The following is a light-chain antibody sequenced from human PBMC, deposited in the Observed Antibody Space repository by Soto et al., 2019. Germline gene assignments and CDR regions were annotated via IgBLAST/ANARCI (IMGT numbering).Light chain of an antibody. CDR1: QSIFVW. Sequence: DLQMTQSPSTLSASVGDRVTITCRASQSIFVWLAWYQQRPGTAPRLLIYEASSLQSGVPSRFSGSGSGTEFTLTISSLQPDDSATYYCQQYNSYSYTFGQGTKLEIK. CDR2: EAS. CDR3: QQYNSYSYT. V-gene: IGKV1-5*01. J-gene: IGKJ2*01.